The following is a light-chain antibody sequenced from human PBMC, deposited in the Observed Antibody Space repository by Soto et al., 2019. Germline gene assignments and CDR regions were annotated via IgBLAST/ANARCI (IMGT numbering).Light chain of an antibody. V-gene: IGLV2-23*01. CDR2: EGS. J-gene: IGLJ1*01. CDR1: SSDVGSYNL. Sequence: QSALTQPASVSGSPGQSITISCTGTSSDVGSYNLVSWYQQHPGKAPKLMIYEGSKRPSGVSNRFSGSKSGNTASLTISGLQAEDEADYYYCSYEGSSTYVFGTGTKVTVL. CDR3: CSYEGSSTYV.